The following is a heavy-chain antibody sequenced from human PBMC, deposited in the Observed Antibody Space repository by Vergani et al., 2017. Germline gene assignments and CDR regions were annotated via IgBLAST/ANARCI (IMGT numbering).Heavy chain of an antibody. CDR1: RGTFSSYA. Sequence: QVQLVQSGAEVKKPGSSVKVSCKASRGTFSSYAISWVRQAPGQGLEWMGGIIPIFGTANYAQKFQGRVTITADESTSTAYMELSSLRSEDTAVYYCARGTIAAPRGLETGAYFDYWGQGTLVTVSS. D-gene: IGHD6-6*01. V-gene: IGHV1-69*01. CDR2: IIPIFGTA. J-gene: IGHJ4*02. CDR3: ARGTIAAPRGLETGAYFDY.